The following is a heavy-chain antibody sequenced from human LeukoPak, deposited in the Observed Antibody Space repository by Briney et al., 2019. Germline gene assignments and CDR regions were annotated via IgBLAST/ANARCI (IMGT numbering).Heavy chain of an antibody. D-gene: IGHD2-21*01. CDR3: AKVGYCDAFDI. CDR2: ISGSGGST. Sequence: GGTLRLSCAAAGFTFSSYGVSWVRQAPGKGLEWVSAISGSGGSTYYADSVKGRFTISRGNSKNTLYLQMNSLRAEDTAVYYCAKVGYCDAFDIWGQGTMVTVSS. V-gene: IGHV3-23*01. J-gene: IGHJ3*02. CDR1: GFTFSSYG.